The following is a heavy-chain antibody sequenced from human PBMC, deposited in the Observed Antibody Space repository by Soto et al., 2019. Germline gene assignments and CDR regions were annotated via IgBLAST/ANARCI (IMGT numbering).Heavy chain of an antibody. CDR3: ARDDSSFDY. D-gene: IGHD6-13*01. CDR1: GDRVSSNSAA. Sequence: KQSQTLSLTCAISGDRVSSNSAAWNWIRQPPSRGLEWLGRTYYRSKWYNDYAVSVKSRITINPDTSKNHFSLQLNSVTPEDTSVYYCARDDSSFDYWGQGTLVTVSS. V-gene: IGHV6-1*01. J-gene: IGHJ4*02. CDR2: TYYRSKWYN.